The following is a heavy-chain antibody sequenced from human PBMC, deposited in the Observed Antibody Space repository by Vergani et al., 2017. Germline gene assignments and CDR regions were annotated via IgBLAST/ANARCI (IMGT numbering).Heavy chain of an antibody. CDR2: IYHSWST. D-gene: IGHD3-22*01. J-gene: IGHJ4*02. Sequence: QVQLQESGPGLVKPSGTLSLTCAVSGGSISSSNWWSLVRQPPGQGLEWIGEIYHSWSTNYNPSIKSRVTISVDKSKNQFSLKLSSVTAADTAVYYCAREGSWNYDSSGYYGSYFDYWGQGTLVTVSS. CDR1: GGSISSSNW. CDR3: AREGSWNYDSSGYYGSYFDY. V-gene: IGHV4-4*02.